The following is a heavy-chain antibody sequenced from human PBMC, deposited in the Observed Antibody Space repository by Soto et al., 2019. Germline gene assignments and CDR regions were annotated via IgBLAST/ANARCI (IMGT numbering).Heavy chain of an antibody. CDR3: TTDPYDYYGSGTDY. D-gene: IGHD3-10*01. CDR2: IKSKTDGGTT. J-gene: IGHJ4*02. Sequence: GGSLRLSCAASGFTFSNAWMNWVRQAPGKGLELVGRIKSKTDGGTTDYAAPVKGRFTISRDDSKNTLYLQMNSLKTEDTAVYYCTTDPYDYYGSGTDYWGQGTLVTVSS. V-gene: IGHV3-15*07. CDR1: GFTFSNAW.